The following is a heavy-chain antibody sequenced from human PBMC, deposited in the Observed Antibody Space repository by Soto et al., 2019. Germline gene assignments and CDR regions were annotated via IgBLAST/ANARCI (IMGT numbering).Heavy chain of an antibody. CDR1: GFIFNNYA. Sequence: EVQLLESGGGLVQPGGSLRLSCAASGFIFNNYAMSWVRQAPGKGLEWVSVICGSGGTTFYADSVKGRFTISRDDSKNTLYLQMNSLRAEDSAVYYCAKTRISSCYDAGDSWGQGTLVTVSS. D-gene: IGHD3-22*01. CDR3: AKTRISSCYDAGDS. J-gene: IGHJ4*02. V-gene: IGHV3-23*01. CDR2: ICGSGGTT.